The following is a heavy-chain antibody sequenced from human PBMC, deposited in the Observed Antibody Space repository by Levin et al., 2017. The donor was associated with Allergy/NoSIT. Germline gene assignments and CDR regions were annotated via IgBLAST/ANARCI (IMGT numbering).Heavy chain of an antibody. J-gene: IGHJ4*02. CDR1: GYTFTDYY. D-gene: IGHD1-1*01. V-gene: IGHV1-2*02. CDR3: ARDAIYTHNWEFDY. Sequence: PGESLKISCKASGYTFTDYYIHWVRQAPGQGLEWMGWTNSNSGGTQYAQKFQGRVTMARDTSISTAYMELSGLTSDDTALYYCARDAIYTHNWEFDYWGQGTLVTVS. CDR2: TNSNSGGT.